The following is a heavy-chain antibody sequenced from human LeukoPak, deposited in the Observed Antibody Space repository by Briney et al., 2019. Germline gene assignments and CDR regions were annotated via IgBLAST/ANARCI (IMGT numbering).Heavy chain of an antibody. CDR1: GYTFIGYY. CDR2: INPNSGGT. D-gene: IGHD4-11*01. CDR3: ARTASKYFDY. J-gene: IGHJ4*02. Sequence: ASVKVSCKASGYTFIGYYIHWVRQAPGQGLEWMGWINPNSGGTNYAQKFQGRVTVTRDTSVSTAYMELSGLRSDDTAMYYCARTASKYFDYWGQGTLVTVSS. V-gene: IGHV1-2*02.